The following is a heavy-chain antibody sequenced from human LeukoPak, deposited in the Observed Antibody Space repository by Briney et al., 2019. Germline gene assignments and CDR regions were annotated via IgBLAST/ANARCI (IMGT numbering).Heavy chain of an antibody. V-gene: IGHV1-46*01. CDR3: ARDPYYYDSSGLMLYAFDI. J-gene: IGHJ3*02. CDR2: INPSGGST. Sequence: ASVKVSCKASGYTFTSYYMHWVRQAPGQGLEWMGIINPSGGSTSYAQKFQGRVTMTRDTSISTAYMELSRLRSDDTAVYYCARDPYYYDSSGLMLYAFDIWGQGTMVTVSS. CDR1: GYTFTSYY. D-gene: IGHD3-22*01.